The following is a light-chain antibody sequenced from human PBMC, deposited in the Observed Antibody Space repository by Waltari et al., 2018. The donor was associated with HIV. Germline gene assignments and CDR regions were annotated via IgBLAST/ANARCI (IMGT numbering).Light chain of an antibody. J-gene: IGKJ2*01. CDR3: QQYYSAPPT. Sequence: IVMTQSPDSLAVSLGERAPINCTSSKCVLYSSNNKNYLAWYQQKPGQPPKLLIYWASTRESGVPDRFSGSGSGADFTLTISSLQAEDVAVYYCQQYYSAPPTFGQGTKLEIK. V-gene: IGKV4-1*01. CDR1: KCVLYSSNNKNY. CDR2: WAS.